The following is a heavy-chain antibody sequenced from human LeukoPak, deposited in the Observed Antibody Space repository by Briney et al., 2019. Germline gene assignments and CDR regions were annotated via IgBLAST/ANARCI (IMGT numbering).Heavy chain of an antibody. V-gene: IGHV4-30-4*01. CDR2: IYYSGRT. D-gene: IGHD3-22*01. Sequence: PSQTLSLTCTVSGGSISSGDYYWSWIRQPPGKGLEGIGYIYYSGRTYYNPSLKSRVTISVDTSKNQFSLKLSSVTAADTAVYYCARDKGHYYDSSGLQGFDPWGQGTLVTVSS. J-gene: IGHJ5*02. CDR3: ARDKGHYYDSSGLQGFDP. CDR1: GGSISSGDYY.